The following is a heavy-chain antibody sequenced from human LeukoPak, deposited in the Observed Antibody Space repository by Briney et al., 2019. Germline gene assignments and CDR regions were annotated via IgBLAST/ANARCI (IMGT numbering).Heavy chain of an antibody. V-gene: IGHV1-24*01. J-gene: IGHJ6*02. CDR3: ATVAKGWFGSYYGMDV. CDR1: GYTLTELS. D-gene: IGHD3-10*01. Sequence: ASVKVSCKVSGYTLTELSMHWGRQAPGKGLEWMGGFDPEDGETIYAQKFQGRVTMTEDTSTDTAYMELSSLRSEDTAVYYCATVAKGWFGSYYGMDVWGQGTTVTVSS. CDR2: FDPEDGET.